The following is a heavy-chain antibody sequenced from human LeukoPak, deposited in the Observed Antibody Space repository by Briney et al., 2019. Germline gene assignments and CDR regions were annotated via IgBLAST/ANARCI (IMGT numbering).Heavy chain of an antibody. CDR2: ISAYNGNT. J-gene: IGHJ5*02. V-gene: IGHV1-18*01. CDR3: ARDLTGLYNWFDP. D-gene: IGHD1-14*01. CDR1: GYTFTSYG. Sequence: ASVKVSCKASGYTFTSYGISWVRQAPGQGLEWVGWISAYNGNTNYAQRLQGRVTITTDTSTSTAYMELRSLRSDDTAVYYCARDLTGLYNWFDPWGQGTLVTVSS.